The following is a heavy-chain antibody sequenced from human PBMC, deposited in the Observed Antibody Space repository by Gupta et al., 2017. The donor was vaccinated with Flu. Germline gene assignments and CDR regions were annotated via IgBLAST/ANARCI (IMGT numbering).Heavy chain of an antibody. CDR3: ARGCTTCSGNLFDT. D-gene: IGHD2-2*01. CDR1: GFTLSSYA. Sequence: EVQFLDSGGGLIQPGGSLVLSCVASGFTLSSYAMTGVRKAPGKGLEGVSDISGSGGAKEYEDAVKCRFSISRDNSKNTLYRQMTGMGAEETAIYYCARGCTTCSGNLFDTWGQGTLVTVSS. CDR2: ISGSGGAK. V-gene: IGHV3-23*01. J-gene: IGHJ5*02.